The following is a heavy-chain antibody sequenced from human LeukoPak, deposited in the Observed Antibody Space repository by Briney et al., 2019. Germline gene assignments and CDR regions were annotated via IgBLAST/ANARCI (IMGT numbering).Heavy chain of an antibody. J-gene: IGHJ4*01. CDR2: IGSDGDST. D-gene: IGHD1-14*01. CDR3: VSPVFINY. V-gene: IGHV3-64D*06. CDR1: GFTFSSLG. Sequence: GGSLRLSCSASGFTFSSLGMHWVRQAPGKGLEHVTTIGSDGDSTYYADSVKDRFTISRDNSKNALYLQMTSLRPEDSAVYYCVSPVFINYWGQGTLVTVSS.